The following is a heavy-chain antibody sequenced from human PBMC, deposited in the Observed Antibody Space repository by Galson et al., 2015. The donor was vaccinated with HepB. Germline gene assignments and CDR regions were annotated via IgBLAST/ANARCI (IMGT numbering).Heavy chain of an antibody. CDR3: ARASQNLPRLDY. D-gene: IGHD1-14*01. CDR2: ISYDGSNK. CDR1: GFTFSSYA. J-gene: IGHJ4*02. V-gene: IGHV3-30-3*01. Sequence: SLRLSCAASGFTFSSYAMHWVRQAPGKGLEWVAVISYDGSNKYYADSVKGRFTISRDNSKNTLYLQMNSLRAEDTAVYYCARASQNLPRLDYWGQGTLVTVSS.